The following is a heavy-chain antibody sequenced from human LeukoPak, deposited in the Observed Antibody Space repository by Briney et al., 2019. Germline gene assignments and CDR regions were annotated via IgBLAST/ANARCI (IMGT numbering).Heavy chain of an antibody. Sequence: PGRSLRLSCAASGFTFSSYGMHWVRQAPGKGLEWVAVIWYDGSNKYYADSVKGRFTISRDSSKNTLYLQMNSLRAEDTAVYYCARDSNAYCSGGSCPLLYWGQGTLVTVSS. D-gene: IGHD2-15*01. CDR3: ARDSNAYCSGGSCPLLY. V-gene: IGHV3-33*01. J-gene: IGHJ4*02. CDR1: GFTFSSYG. CDR2: IWYDGSNK.